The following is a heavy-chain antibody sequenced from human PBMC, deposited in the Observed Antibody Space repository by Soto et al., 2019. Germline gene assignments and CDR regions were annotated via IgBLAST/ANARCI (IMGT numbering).Heavy chain of an antibody. D-gene: IGHD2-2*02. Sequence: QVQLVQSGAEVKKPGSSVKVSCKASGGTFSSYAISWVRQAPGQGREWMGGIIPIFGTANYAQKFQGRVTITADESTSTAYMELSSLGSEDTSVYYCARGYCSSTSCYRADWFDPWGQGTLVTVSS. V-gene: IGHV1-69*01. CDR2: IIPIFGTA. J-gene: IGHJ5*02. CDR3: ARGYCSSTSCYRADWFDP. CDR1: GGTFSSYA.